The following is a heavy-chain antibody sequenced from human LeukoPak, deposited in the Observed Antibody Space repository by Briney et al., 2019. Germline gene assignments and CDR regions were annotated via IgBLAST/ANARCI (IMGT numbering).Heavy chain of an antibody. Sequence: GGSLRLSCAASGFTFSSYSMNWVRQAPGKGLEWVSSISSSSSYIYYADSVKGRFTISRDNAKNSLYLQMNSLRAEDTAVYYYARDLNCSGGSCYSDWFDPWGQGTLVTVSS. D-gene: IGHD2-15*01. CDR3: ARDLNCSGGSCYSDWFDP. CDR1: GFTFSSYS. V-gene: IGHV3-21*01. J-gene: IGHJ5*02. CDR2: ISSSSSYI.